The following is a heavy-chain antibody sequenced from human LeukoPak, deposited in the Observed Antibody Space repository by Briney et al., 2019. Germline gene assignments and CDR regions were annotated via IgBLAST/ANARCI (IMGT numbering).Heavy chain of an antibody. CDR2: IYHSGST. V-gene: IGHV4-30-2*01. Sequence: SEILSLTCTVSGDSISRNNYYWSWIRQPPGKGLEWIGYIYHSGSTYYNPSLKSRVTMSVDTSKNQFSLKLSSVTAADTALYYCASSSGYYSPFDDWGQGTLVTVSS. D-gene: IGHD3-22*01. J-gene: IGHJ4*02. CDR3: ASSSGYYSPFDD. CDR1: GDSISRNNYY.